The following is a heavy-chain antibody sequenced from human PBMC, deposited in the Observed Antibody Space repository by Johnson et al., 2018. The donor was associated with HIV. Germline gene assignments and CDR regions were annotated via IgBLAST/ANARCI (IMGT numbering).Heavy chain of an antibody. Sequence: VQLVESGGGVVRPGGSLRLSCAASGFIFDDYGMSWVRQAPGKGLEWVSVVNWNGDSPGYADSVKGRFIISRDNAKNSQYLQMNSLRAEDTALYYCAKAIKGSLGAFDIWGQGTMVTVSS. J-gene: IGHJ3*02. CDR2: VNWNGDSP. D-gene: IGHD1-26*01. CDR1: GFIFDDYG. V-gene: IGHV3-20*04. CDR3: AKAIKGSLGAFDI.